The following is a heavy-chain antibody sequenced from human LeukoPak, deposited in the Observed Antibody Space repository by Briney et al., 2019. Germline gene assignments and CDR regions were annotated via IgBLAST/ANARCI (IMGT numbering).Heavy chain of an antibody. D-gene: IGHD3-22*01. CDR3: ARGYYDSSGYYYRFAYFDY. J-gene: IGHJ4*02. CDR2: INWNGGST. V-gene: IGHV3-20*04. CDR1: GFTFDDYG. Sequence: PGGSLRLSCAASGFTFDDYGMSWVRQAPGKGLEWVSGINWNGGSTGYADSVKGRFTISRDNAKNSLYLQMNSLRAEDTALYYCARGYYDSSGYYYRFAYFDYWGQGTLVTVSS.